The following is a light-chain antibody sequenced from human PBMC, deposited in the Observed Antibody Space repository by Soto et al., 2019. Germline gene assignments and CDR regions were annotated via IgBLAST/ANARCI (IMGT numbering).Light chain of an antibody. CDR1: QSVGSN. V-gene: IGKV3-15*01. Sequence: EIVMTQSPATLSVSPGERATISCRASQSVGSNLAWYQQKPCQAPRLLIYGTSTRATGIPGSFSGSGSGTEFTLSISSLQSEDFAVYYCQQYNKWPRTFGQGTKV. CDR2: GTS. CDR3: QQYNKWPRT. J-gene: IGKJ1*01.